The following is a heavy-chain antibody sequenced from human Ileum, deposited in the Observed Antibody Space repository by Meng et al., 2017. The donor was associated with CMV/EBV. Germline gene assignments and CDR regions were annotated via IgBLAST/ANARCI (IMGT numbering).Heavy chain of an antibody. V-gene: IGHV3-15*01. Sequence: GGSLRLSCTASGLTFSIAWMSWVRQTPEKGLEWVGRIKSNSDGGTADYAVPVRDRFTISRDDSKNTLYLQMNGLKTEDTAVYYCATSMSYHDNRGYPHWGQGTLVTVSS. J-gene: IGHJ4*02. CDR1: GLTFSIAW. CDR2: IKSNSDGGTA. CDR3: ATSMSYHDNRGYPH. D-gene: IGHD3-22*01.